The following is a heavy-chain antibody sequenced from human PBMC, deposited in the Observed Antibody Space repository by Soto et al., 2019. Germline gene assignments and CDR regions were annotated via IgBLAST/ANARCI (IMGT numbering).Heavy chain of an antibody. Sequence: SVKVSCKASGGTFSSYAISWVRQAPGQGLEWMGGIIPIFGTANYAQKFQGRVTITADESTSTAYMELSSLRSEDTAVYYCARGGSPPRGYFDYWGQGTLVTVSS. CDR3: ARGGSPPRGYFDY. CDR2: IIPIFGTA. CDR1: GGTFSSYA. D-gene: IGHD2-15*01. J-gene: IGHJ4*02. V-gene: IGHV1-69*13.